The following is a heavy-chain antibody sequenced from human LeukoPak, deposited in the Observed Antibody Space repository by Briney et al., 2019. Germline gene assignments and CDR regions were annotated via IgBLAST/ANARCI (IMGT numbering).Heavy chain of an antibody. Sequence: GGSLRLSCAASGFTFSSYALHWVRQAPGRGLEWVALISYDESDKYYADFVKGRFAISRDNFKNALYLQMNSLRAEDTAVYYCARDRGTTPKYYYGTDVWGQGTTVAVSS. CDR1: GFTFSSYA. V-gene: IGHV3-30*03. J-gene: IGHJ6*02. D-gene: IGHD2-2*01. CDR3: ARDRGTTPKYYYGTDV. CDR2: ISYDESDK.